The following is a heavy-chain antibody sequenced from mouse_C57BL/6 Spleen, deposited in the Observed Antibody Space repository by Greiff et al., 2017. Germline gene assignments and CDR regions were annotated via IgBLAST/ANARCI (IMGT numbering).Heavy chain of an antibody. CDR1: GFTFSSYA. CDR3: ARDRVGNPYYFDY. J-gene: IGHJ2*01. CDR2: ISDGGSYT. V-gene: IGHV5-4*01. Sequence: EVKLVESGGGLVKPGGSLKLSCAASGFTFSSYAMSWVRQTPEKRLEWVATISDGGSYTYYPDNVKGRFTISRDNAKNNLYLQMSHLKSEDTAMYYCARDRVGNPYYFDYWGQGTTRTVSS. D-gene: IGHD2-1*01.